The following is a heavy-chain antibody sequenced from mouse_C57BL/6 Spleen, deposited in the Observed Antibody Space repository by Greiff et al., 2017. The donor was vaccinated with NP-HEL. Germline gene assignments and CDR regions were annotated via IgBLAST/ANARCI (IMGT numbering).Heavy chain of an antibody. CDR3: ARRGIYYGNYDAMDY. J-gene: IGHJ4*01. D-gene: IGHD2-1*01. CDR2: ISNLAYSI. CDR1: GFTFSDYG. Sequence: EVKLMESGGGLVQPGGSLKLSCAASGFTFSDYGMAWVRQAPRKGPEWVAFISNLAYSIYYADTVTGRFTISRENAKNTLYLEMSSLRSEDTAMYYCARRGIYYGNYDAMDYWGQGTSVTVSS. V-gene: IGHV5-15*01.